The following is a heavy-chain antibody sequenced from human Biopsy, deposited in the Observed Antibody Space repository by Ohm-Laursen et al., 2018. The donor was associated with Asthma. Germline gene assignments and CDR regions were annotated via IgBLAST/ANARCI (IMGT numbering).Heavy chain of an antibody. CDR3: AGGSGSSLSYPDAFDI. V-gene: IGHV4-59*01. J-gene: IGHJ3*02. CDR2: IYFSGNT. CDR1: GGSITSFY. D-gene: IGHD2-2*01. Sequence: SLTLSLTRTVSGGSITSFYWSWIRQPPGRGLEWIVYIYFSGNTNYNPSLKSRVTITIDTSKNHFSLKLTSVTAADTSVYYFAGGSGSSLSYPDAFDIWGQGTMVTVS.